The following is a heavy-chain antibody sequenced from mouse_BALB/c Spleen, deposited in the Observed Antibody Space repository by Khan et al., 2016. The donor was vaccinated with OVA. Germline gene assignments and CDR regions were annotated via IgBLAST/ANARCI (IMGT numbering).Heavy chain of an antibody. CDR3: ARKDYYDYDPFPD. D-gene: IGHD2-4*01. V-gene: IGHV3-2*02. CDR1: GYSITSEFA. CDR2: ISYSGNT. J-gene: IGHJ3*01. Sequence: VQLQQSGPGLVKPSQSLSLTCTVTGYSITSEFAWNWIRQFPGNKLEWMGYISYSGNTRYNPSLKSIISITRDTSRKQYLLQLNCVTTEDTATYYVARKDYYDYDPFPDWGQGTLVTVSA.